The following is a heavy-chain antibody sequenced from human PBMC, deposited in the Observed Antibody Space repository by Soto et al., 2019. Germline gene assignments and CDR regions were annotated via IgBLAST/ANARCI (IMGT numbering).Heavy chain of an antibody. V-gene: IGHV5-51*01. CDR2: IYPGDSDT. CDR1: GYSFSDYW. Sequence: GESLKISCKASGYSFSDYWIGWVRQMPGRGLEWMGIIYPGDSDTRYSPSFQGQVTISADKSISTAYLQWSSLKASDTAMYYCARPRDSGNYDAFDIWGQGTMVTVSS. CDR3: ARPRDSGNYDAFDI. J-gene: IGHJ3*02. D-gene: IGHD1-26*01.